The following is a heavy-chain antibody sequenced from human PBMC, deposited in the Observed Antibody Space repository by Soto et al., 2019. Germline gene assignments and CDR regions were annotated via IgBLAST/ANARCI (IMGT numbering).Heavy chain of an antibody. J-gene: IGHJ4*02. Sequence: SETLSLTCTVSGGSISSYYWSWIRQPPGKGLEWIGYIYYSGSTNYNPSLKSRVTISVDTSKNQFSLKLSSVTAADTAVYYCARDRGYYDSSGYFDYWGQGTLVT. D-gene: IGHD3-22*01. CDR1: GGSISSYY. V-gene: IGHV4-59*01. CDR2: IYYSGST. CDR3: ARDRGYYDSSGYFDY.